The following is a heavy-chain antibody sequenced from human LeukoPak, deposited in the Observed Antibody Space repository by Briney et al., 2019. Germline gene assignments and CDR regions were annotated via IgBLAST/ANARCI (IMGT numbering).Heavy chain of an antibody. J-gene: IGHJ6*02. V-gene: IGHV3-7*03. D-gene: IGHD3-16*01. CDR1: GFTFSSYW. Sequence: QPGGSLRLSCAASGFTFSSYWMNRARQAPGKGLEWVASINHNGNVNYYVDSVKGRFTISRDNAKSSLYLQMSNLRAEDTAVYFCARGGGLDVWGQGATVTVSS. CDR3: ARGGGLDV. CDR2: INHNGNVN.